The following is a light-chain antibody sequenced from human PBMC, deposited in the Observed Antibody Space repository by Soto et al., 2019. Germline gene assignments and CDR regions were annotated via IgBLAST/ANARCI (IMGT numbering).Light chain of an antibody. CDR2: GAS. Sequence: VMTHVQPTRSVSPGARVPLSCRASQFISNSLAWYQQRPGQPPRLLIYGASTRAAGISARFSGSGSGTEFTLTISSLQSEDFAVYYCQQSSNAPRTFGQGTKVDIK. CDR3: QQSSNAPRT. CDR1: QFISNS. J-gene: IGKJ1*01. V-gene: IGKV3-15*01.